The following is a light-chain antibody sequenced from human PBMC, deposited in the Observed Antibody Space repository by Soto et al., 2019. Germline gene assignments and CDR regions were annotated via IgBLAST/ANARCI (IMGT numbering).Light chain of an antibody. J-gene: IGKJ2*01. CDR2: GAS. CDR3: HQYDDWPPGYT. V-gene: IGKV3-15*01. Sequence: EIVMTQSPSTLSVCPLERATLSCRASQSVSNNLAWYQQRLGQAPRLLIHGASTRATGIPARFGGSGSGTEFTLTISSLQSEDFALYYCHQYDDWPPGYTFGQGTKVDIK. CDR1: QSVSNN.